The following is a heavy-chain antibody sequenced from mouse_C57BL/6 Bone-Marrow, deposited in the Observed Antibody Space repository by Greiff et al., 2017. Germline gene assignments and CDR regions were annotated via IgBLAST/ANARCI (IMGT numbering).Heavy chain of an antibody. J-gene: IGHJ3*01. CDR3: ARYGGSGDAWCAY. CDR2: ISNKANGYTT. V-gene: IGHV7-3*01. D-gene: IGHD1-3*01. Sequence: EVQVVESGGGLVQPGGSLSLSCAASGFTFTDYYMRWVRQPPGKALEWLGFISNKANGYTTEYSASVKGRFTISRDNSQSILYLRMNALRAGHSATDYCARYGGSGDAWCAYWGQGTLVTVSA. CDR1: GFTFTDYY.